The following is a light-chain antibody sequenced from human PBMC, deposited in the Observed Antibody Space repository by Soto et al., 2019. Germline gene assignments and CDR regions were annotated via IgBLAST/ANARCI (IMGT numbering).Light chain of an antibody. CDR2: DAS. Sequence: EIVLTQSPGTLSLSLGERATLSCRASQSVSSNYLAWYQQKPGQAPRLLIYDASSRATGIPDRFSGSGSGTDFALTISRLEAEDFAVYYCQQYIGSPLNFGGGTRWIS. CDR1: QSVSSNY. CDR3: QQYIGSPLN. J-gene: IGKJ4*01. V-gene: IGKV3-20*01.